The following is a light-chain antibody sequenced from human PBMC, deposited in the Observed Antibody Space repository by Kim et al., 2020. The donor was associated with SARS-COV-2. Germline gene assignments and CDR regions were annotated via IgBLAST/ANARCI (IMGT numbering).Light chain of an antibody. CDR3: QSYDSRLSVVV. J-gene: IGLJ3*02. CDR1: TSNIGAGYD. V-gene: IGLV1-40*01. CDR2: VNT. Sequence: QSVLTQPPSVSGAPGQRVTISCIGSTSNIGAGYDVHWYQQVPGTAPKLLIYVNTNRPSGVPDRFSGSKSDTSASLAITGLQAEDEANYYCQSYDSRLSVVVFGGGTQLTVL.